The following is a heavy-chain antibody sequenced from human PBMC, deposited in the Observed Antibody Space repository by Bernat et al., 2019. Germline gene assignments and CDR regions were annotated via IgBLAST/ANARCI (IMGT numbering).Heavy chain of an antibody. D-gene: IGHD4-11*01. V-gene: IGHV3-15*07. Sequence: EVQLVESGGGLVKPGGSLRLSFAASGFTFSNAWMNWVRQAPGKGLEWVGRIKSKTDGGTTDYAAPVKGRFTISRDDSKNTLYLQMNSLKTEDTAVYYCTTLLLQYESVDYWGQGTLVTVSS. CDR1: GFTFSNAW. J-gene: IGHJ4*02. CDR3: TTLLLQYESVDY. CDR2: IKSKTDGGTT.